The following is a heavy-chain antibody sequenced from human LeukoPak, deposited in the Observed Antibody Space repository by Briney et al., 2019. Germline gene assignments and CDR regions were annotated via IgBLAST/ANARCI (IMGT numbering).Heavy chain of an antibody. J-gene: IGHJ3*02. CDR2: TRNKANSYTT. CDR3: ARAPDAFDI. CDR1: GFTFSDHY. Sequence: PGGSLRLSCAASGFTFSDHYMDWVRQAPGKGLEWVGRTRNKANSYTTEYAASVKGRFTISRDDSKNSLYPQMNSLKTEDTAVYYCARAPDAFDIWGQGTMVTVSS. V-gene: IGHV3-72*01.